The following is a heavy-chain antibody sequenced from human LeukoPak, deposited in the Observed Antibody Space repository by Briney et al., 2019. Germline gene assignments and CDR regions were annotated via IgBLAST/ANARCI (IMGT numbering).Heavy chain of an antibody. CDR3: ARDHEKSYCGGDCYIPHY. V-gene: IGHV1-18*01. D-gene: IGHD2-21*02. Sequence: GASVKVSCKASGYTFTSYGISWVRQPPGQGLEWMGWISAYNGNTNYAQKLQGRVTMTTDTSTSTAYMELRSLRSDDTAVYYCARDHEKSYCGGDCYIPHYWGQGTLVTVSS. CDR1: GYTFTSYG. J-gene: IGHJ4*02. CDR2: ISAYNGNT.